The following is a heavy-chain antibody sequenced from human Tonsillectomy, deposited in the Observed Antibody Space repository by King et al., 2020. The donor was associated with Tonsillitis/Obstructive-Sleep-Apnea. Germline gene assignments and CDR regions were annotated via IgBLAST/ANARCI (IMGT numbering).Heavy chain of an antibody. CDR3: AREYCSGGSCYRIFDC. D-gene: IGHD2-15*01. J-gene: IGHJ4*02. V-gene: IGHV3-7*04. CDR1: GFTFNTYS. CDR2: IRLQGSEK. Sequence: EVQLVESGGGLVQPGGSLRLSCAASGFTFNTYSMSWVRQAPGKGLEWVANIRLQGSEKYYVASVKGRFTISRDNAKNSLYLQMNSLRAEDTAVYFCAREYCSGGSCYRIFDCWGQGTPVIVSS.